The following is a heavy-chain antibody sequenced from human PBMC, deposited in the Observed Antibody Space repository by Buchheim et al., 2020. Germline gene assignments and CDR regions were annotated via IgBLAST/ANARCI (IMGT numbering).Heavy chain of an antibody. CDR2: IYYSGST. CDR1: GGSVSSGNYY. Sequence: QVQLQESGPGLVKPSETLSVTCTVSGGSVSSGNYYWSWIRQPPGKGLEWIGYIYYSGSTNYSPSLKSRVTIPVDTSKDQFSLKLSSVTAADTAVYYCARTSIQYHFDSWGQGTL. CDR3: ARTSIQYHFDS. D-gene: IGHD4-11*01. J-gene: IGHJ4*02. V-gene: IGHV4-61*01.